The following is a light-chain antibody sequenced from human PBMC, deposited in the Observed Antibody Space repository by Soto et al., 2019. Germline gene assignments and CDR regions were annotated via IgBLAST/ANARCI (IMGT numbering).Light chain of an antibody. CDR3: HQYYNRPWT. J-gene: IGKJ1*01. CDR2: GAS. Sequence: EIVMTQSPDTLSVSPGERASLACRASQSVSSSLAWYQQKPGQAPRLLIFGASTRATGIPARSSGSGSGTEFTLTISSLQSEDFALYYCHQYYNRPWTFGQGTKVEIK. V-gene: IGKV3-15*01. CDR1: QSVSSS.